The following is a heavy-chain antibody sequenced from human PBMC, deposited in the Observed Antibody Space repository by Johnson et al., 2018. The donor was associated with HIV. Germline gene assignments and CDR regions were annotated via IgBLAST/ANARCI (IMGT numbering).Heavy chain of an antibody. CDR2: ISFDGNDK. CDR3: VRGGQWGATDAVDV. Sequence: QVQLVESGGGVVQPGGSLRLSCAASGFTFSIYAMHWVRQAPGKGLEWVSLISFDGNDKYYADSVKGRFTISRDNAKNSLYLQMNSLRAEDTAVYYCVRGGQWGATDAVDVWGQGTMVTVSS. J-gene: IGHJ3*01. V-gene: IGHV3-30*04. CDR1: GFTFSIYA. D-gene: IGHD6-19*01.